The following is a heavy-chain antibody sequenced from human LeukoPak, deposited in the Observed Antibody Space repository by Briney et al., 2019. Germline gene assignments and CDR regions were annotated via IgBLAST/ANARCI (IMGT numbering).Heavy chain of an antibody. J-gene: IGHJ3*02. CDR1: GYRLTELY. D-gene: IGHD4-17*01. Sequence: GASVKVSCKVSGYRLTELYIYWVRQAPGEGPEWMGGFDPEDNRGIYAQKFQGRVTMTEDTSTNTAYMELSSLRSEDSAMYYCAAPSARSTVTTWSAFDIWGQGTMVTVSS. CDR3: AAPSARSTVTTWSAFDI. V-gene: IGHV1-24*01. CDR2: FDPEDNRG.